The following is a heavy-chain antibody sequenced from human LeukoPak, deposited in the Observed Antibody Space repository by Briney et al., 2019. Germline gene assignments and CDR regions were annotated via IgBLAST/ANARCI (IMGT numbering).Heavy chain of an antibody. CDR2: INQSGST. CDR1: GGSFSGYY. J-gene: IGHJ4*02. CDR3: ARLYGSGSYYRH. D-gene: IGHD3-10*01. Sequence: PPETLSLTCAVYGGSFSGYYWSWIRQPPGKGLEWIGEINQSGSTNYNPSLKSRVTISVDTSKNQFSLKLNSVTAADTAIYYCARLYGSGSYYRHWGQGTLVTVSS. V-gene: IGHV4-34*01.